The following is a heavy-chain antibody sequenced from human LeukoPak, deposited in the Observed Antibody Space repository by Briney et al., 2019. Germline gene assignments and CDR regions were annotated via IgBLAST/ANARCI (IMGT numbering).Heavy chain of an antibody. J-gene: IGHJ4*02. CDR2: INPNSGGT. CDR3: ARDFYDILTGYYSSHLGY. V-gene: IGHV1-2*02. Sequence: GASVKVSCKASGYTFTGYYMHWVRQAPGQGVEWMGWINPNSGGTNYAQKFQGRVTMTRDTSISTAYRELSRLRSDDTAVYYCARDFYDILTGYYSSHLGYWGQGTLVTVSS. CDR1: GYTFTGYY. D-gene: IGHD3-9*01.